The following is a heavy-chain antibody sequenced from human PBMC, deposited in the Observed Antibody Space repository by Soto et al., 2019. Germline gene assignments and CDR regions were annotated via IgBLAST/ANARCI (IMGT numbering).Heavy chain of an antibody. CDR1: GGTFSSYA. CDR3: ARGVRVPAAISSYYYGMDV. J-gene: IGHJ6*02. CDR2: IIPIFGTA. D-gene: IGHD2-2*01. V-gene: IGHV1-69*13. Sequence: GASVKVSCKASGGTFSSYAISWVRQAPGQGLEWMGGIIPIFGTASYAQKFQGRVTITADESTSTAYMELSSLRSEDTAVYYCARGVRVPAAISSYYYGMDVWGQGTTVTVSS.